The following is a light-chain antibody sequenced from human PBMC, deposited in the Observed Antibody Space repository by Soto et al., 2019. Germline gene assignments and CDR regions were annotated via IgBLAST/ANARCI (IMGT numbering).Light chain of an antibody. J-gene: IGKJ1*01. Sequence: IQMTKSASSLSAYIEDRVTITCRASQSFGRWLAWYQQKPGKAPKLLIYKASILQSGVPSRFSGSGSGTEFTLTISSLQRDDFTPYYCQQSNIYSRPFGQ. CDR3: QQSNIYSRP. V-gene: IGKV1-5*03. CDR1: QSFGRW. CDR2: KAS.